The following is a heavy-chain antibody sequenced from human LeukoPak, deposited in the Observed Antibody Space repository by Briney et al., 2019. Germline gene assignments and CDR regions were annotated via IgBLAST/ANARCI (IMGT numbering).Heavy chain of an antibody. D-gene: IGHD4-17*01. CDR1: GGSISSGSYY. V-gene: IGHV4-61*02. CDR2: IYTSGTT. J-gene: IGHJ4*02. Sequence: IPSQTLSLTCTISGGSISSGSYYWSWIRQPAGKGLEWIGRIYTSGTTNYNPSLKSRVTISVDTSKNQFSLKLSSVTAADTAVYYCARVEVSTVTIDWGQGTLVTVSS. CDR3: ARVEVSTVTID.